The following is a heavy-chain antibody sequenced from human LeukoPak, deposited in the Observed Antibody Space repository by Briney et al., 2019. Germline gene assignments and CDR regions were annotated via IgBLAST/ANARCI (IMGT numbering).Heavy chain of an antibody. CDR1: GGSISSYY. Sequence: PSETLSLTCTVSGGSISSYYWSWIRQPPGKGLEWIGYIYYSGSTNYNPSLKSRVTISVDTSKNQFSLKLSSVTAADTAVYYCAREAAIGSYYYYYMDVWGKGTTVTISS. CDR2: IYYSGST. J-gene: IGHJ6*03. D-gene: IGHD1-26*01. CDR3: AREAAIGSYYYYYMDV. V-gene: IGHV4-59*01.